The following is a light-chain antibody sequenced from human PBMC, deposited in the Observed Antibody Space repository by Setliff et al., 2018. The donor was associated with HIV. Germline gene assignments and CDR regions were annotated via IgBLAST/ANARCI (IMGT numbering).Light chain of an antibody. J-gene: IGLJ1*01. CDR1: SSDIGGYSY. CDR2: EVS. CDR3: SSYAITNTLP. Sequence: QSVLTQPASVSGSPGQSITISCTGTSSDIGGYSYVSWYQQHPGKAPKLIIYEVSNRPSGVSNRLSGSKSGNTASLTISGLQAEDEADYYCSSYAITNTLPFGSGTKVTVL. V-gene: IGLV2-14*01.